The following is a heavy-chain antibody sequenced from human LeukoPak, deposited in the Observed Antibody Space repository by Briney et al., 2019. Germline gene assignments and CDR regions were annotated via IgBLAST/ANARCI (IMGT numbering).Heavy chain of an antibody. Sequence: ASVKVSCKASGYTFTGYYTHWVRQAPGQGLEWMGWINPNSGGTNYAQKFQGRVTMTRDTSISTAYMEVSRLRSDDTAVYYCARAWGGYDSYYFDYWGQGTLVTVSS. D-gene: IGHD3-22*01. V-gene: IGHV1-2*02. CDR2: INPNSGGT. CDR3: ARAWGGYDSYYFDY. J-gene: IGHJ4*02. CDR1: GYTFTGYY.